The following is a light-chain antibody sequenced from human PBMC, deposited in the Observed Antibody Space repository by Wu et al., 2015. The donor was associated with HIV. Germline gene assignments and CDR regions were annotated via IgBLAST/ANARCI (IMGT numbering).Light chain of an antibody. CDR1: QTITSN. Sequence: EIVVTQSPVTLSVSPGERATLSCRANQTITSNLAWYQQKPGQAPRLLIYGASTRATGIPARFSGSGSGTEFTLTISNMQSEDFALYCCQQYNSWPGTFGLGDQGGNQT. CDR2: GAS. V-gene: IGKV3-15*01. CDR3: QQYNSWPGT. J-gene: IGKJ1*01.